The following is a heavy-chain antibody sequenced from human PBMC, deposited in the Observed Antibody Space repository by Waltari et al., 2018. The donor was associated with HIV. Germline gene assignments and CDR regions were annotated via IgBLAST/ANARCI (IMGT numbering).Heavy chain of an antibody. V-gene: IGHV3-9*02. CDR1: GVMPDTYG. CDR2: IVLKSGNI. Sequence: EVQLVESGGGLVQPGRSLRLSCAVSGVMPDTYGMHWVRQVPGKGRGGVSGIVLKSGNIGYADSVRGRCIISRDNAKNSLHLQMNSLRPEDTALYYCVKDAGDITAAGYYWGQGILVTVSS. J-gene: IGHJ4*02. D-gene: IGHD1-20*01. CDR3: VKDAGDITAAGYY.